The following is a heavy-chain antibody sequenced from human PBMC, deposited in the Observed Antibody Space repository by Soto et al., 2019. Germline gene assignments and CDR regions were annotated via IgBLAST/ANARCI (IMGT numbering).Heavy chain of an antibody. Sequence: QVQLVQSGAEVKKPGASVKVSCKASGYTFTGYYMHWVRQAPGQGLEWMGWINPNSGGTNHAQKIQGWVTMTRDTSISTADLELSTLRSDDTTVYYCARGAAATSFGVVSQDFDYWGHGSLVTVSS. CDR2: INPNSGGT. CDR3: ARGAAATSFGVVSQDFDY. D-gene: IGHD3-3*01. V-gene: IGHV1-2*04. J-gene: IGHJ4*01. CDR1: GYTFTGYY.